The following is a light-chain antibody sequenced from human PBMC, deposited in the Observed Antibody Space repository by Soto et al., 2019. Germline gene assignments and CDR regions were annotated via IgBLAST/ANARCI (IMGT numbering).Light chain of an antibody. J-gene: IGKJ5*01. V-gene: IGKV2D-29*02. CDR1: QSLLHITGETF. CDR3: MQSTQLPPT. Sequence: DVVMTQTPRSLSVAAGQPASIXXKSXQSLLHITGETFLFWYLQKPGQSPQXXIYEVSTRVSGGPDRFSGSGSGTDFTLEISRVETDDVGIYYCMQSTQLPPTFGQGTRLEI. CDR2: EVS.